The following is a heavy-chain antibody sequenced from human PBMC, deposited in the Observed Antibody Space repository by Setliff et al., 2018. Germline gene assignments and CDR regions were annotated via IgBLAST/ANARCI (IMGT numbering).Heavy chain of an antibody. CDR3: ARGEHIVSGDFYHYIDV. D-gene: IGHD2-15*01. V-gene: IGHV1-18*01. CDR1: GYTFTSYG. Sequence: ASVKVSCKASGYTFTSYGISWVRRAPGQGLEWIGWISPNNGDIKYAQKLQDRVTMTIDTSTRTAYVEVRSLRSDDTAVYYCARGEHIVSGDFYHYIDVWGKGTTVTVSS. J-gene: IGHJ6*03. CDR2: ISPNNGDI.